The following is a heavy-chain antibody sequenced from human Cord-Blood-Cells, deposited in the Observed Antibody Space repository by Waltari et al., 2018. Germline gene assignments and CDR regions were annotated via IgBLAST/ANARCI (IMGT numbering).Heavy chain of an antibody. CDR2: IYYSGST. V-gene: IGHV4-39*01. D-gene: IGHD1-20*01. CDR3: ATRLITGTDY. Sequence: QLQLQESGPGLVKPSETLSLTCTVSGGSISSSSYYWGWIRQPPGKGLEWIGVIYYSGSTYYSPSLKSRVTITVDTSKNQFSMKLSSVTAADTAVYYCATRLITGTDYWGQGTLVTVSS. J-gene: IGHJ4*02. CDR1: GGSISSSSYY.